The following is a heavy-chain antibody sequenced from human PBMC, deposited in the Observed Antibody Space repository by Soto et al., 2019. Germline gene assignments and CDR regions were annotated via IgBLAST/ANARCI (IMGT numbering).Heavy chain of an antibody. Sequence: GASVKVSCKASGYTFTGYYMHCVRQAPGQGLEWMGWINPNSGGTNYAQKFQGRVTMTRDTSISTAYMELSRLRPDDTAVYYCARDPSLVVVVAATTHPRDNWFDPWGQGTLVTVSS. CDR2: INPNSGGT. CDR1: GYTFTGYY. V-gene: IGHV1-2*02. CDR3: ARDPSLVVVVAATTHPRDNWFDP. D-gene: IGHD2-15*01. J-gene: IGHJ5*02.